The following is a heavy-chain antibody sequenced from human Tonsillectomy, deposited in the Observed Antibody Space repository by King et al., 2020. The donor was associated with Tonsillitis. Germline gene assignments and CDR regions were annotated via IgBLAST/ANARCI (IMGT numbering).Heavy chain of an antibody. CDR1: GFTFNYYT. CDR3: ARVGGDPDAFDI. D-gene: IGHD3-10*01. Sequence: VQLVESGGGLGKPGGSLRLSCAASGFTFNYYTMNWVRQAPGKGLEWGSSISMSGSFLFYADSVKGRFTNSRDNAKNSLYLQMNSLRAGVTAVYYCARVGGDPDAFDIWGQGTMVTVSS. CDR2: ISMSGSFL. V-gene: IGHV3-21*01. J-gene: IGHJ3*02.